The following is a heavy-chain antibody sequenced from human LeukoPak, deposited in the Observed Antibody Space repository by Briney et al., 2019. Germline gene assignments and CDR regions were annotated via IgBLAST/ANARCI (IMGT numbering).Heavy chain of an antibody. D-gene: IGHD3-3*01. CDR1: AASISSSSHH. Sequence: SETLSLTCTISAASISSSSHHWGWIRQSPGKGLEWIGSIYYGQTIYYNPSLDSRVTISVVTSKDQFTLQLNSVTAADTAVYYCARGPWSTRFFARRAPYYFDYWGQGTLVTVSS. CDR3: ARGPWSTRFFARRAPYYFDY. V-gene: IGHV4-39*01. J-gene: IGHJ4*02. CDR2: IYYGQTI.